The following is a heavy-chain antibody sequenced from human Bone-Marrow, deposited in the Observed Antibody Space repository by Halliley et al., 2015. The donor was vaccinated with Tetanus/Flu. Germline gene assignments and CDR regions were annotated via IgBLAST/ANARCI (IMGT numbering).Heavy chain of an antibody. J-gene: IGHJ2*01. V-gene: IGHV1-18*01. CDR2: ISAYNGNT. Sequence: RGWISAYNGNTNYAHKFQGRVTMTTGTSRTTAYLELRTLRSDDTAMYYCATALDSDDWYFDLWGRGTLVTVSS. D-gene: IGHD2-21*02. CDR3: ATALDSDDWYFDL.